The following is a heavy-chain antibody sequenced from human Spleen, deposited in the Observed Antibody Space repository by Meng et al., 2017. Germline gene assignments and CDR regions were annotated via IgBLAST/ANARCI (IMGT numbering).Heavy chain of an antibody. Sequence: GGSLRLSCAASGFTFSSYAMSWVRQAPGKGLEWVSAISGSGGSTYYADSVKGRFTISRDNSKNTLYLQMNSLRAEDTAVYFCARAVVPATSTVGYWGQGTLVTVSS. CDR1: GFTFSSYA. J-gene: IGHJ4*02. CDR2: ISGSGGST. CDR3: ARAVVPATSTVGY. D-gene: IGHD2-2*01. V-gene: IGHV3-23*01.